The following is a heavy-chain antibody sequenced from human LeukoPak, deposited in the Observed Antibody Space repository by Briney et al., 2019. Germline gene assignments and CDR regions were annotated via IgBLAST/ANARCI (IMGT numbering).Heavy chain of an antibody. J-gene: IGHJ5*02. CDR1: GFTFSSYS. D-gene: IGHD3-22*01. V-gene: IGHV3-53*01. CDR3: ARVTRPYYYDSSGYS. Sequence: PGGSLRLSCAASGFTFSSYSINWVRQAPGKGLEWVSVIYSGGSTYYADSVKGRFTISRDNSKNTLYLQMNSLRAEDTAVYYCARVTRPYYYDSSGYSWGQGTLVTVSS. CDR2: IYSGGST.